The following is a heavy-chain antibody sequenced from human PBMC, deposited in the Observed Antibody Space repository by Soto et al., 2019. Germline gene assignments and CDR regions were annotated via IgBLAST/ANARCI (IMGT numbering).Heavy chain of an antibody. V-gene: IGHV5-10-1*01. CDR2: IDPSDSYT. D-gene: IGHD2-2*01. CDR1: GYSFTSYW. J-gene: IGHJ5*02. Sequence: GESLKISCKGSGYSFTSYWISWVRQMPGKGLEWMGRIDPSDSYTNYSPSFQGHVTISADKSISTAYLQWSSLKASDTAMYYCARLPRKPMATVPATENWFDPWGQGTLVTVSS. CDR3: ARLPRKPMATVPATENWFDP.